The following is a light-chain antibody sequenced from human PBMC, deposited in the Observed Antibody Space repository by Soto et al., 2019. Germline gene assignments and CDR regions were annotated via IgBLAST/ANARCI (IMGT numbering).Light chain of an antibody. CDR2: QDG. CDR3: QAWDTSLVT. J-gene: IGLJ2*01. CDR1: KLRYKY. Sequence: SYELIQPPSVSVSPGQTVSITRSGAKLRYKYTSWYHQRPGQSPVTIIYQDGKRPSGFPERFSASNSGNTASLTIRGTQAMDEGDYFCQAWDTSLVTFGGGTKLTVL. V-gene: IGLV3-1*01.